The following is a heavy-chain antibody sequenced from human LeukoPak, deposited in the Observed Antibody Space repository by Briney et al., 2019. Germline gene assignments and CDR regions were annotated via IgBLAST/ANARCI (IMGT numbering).Heavy chain of an antibody. V-gene: IGHV1-46*01. D-gene: IGHD6-6*01. Sequence: GASVKVSCKASGYTFTSYFMHWVRQAPGQGLEWMGIINPSGGSTSYAQKFQGRVTMTRDMSTSTVYMELSSLRSEDTAVYYCARDQAARDNWFDPWGQGTLVTVSS. CDR2: INPSGGST. J-gene: IGHJ5*02. CDR3: ARDQAARDNWFDP. CDR1: GYTFTSYF.